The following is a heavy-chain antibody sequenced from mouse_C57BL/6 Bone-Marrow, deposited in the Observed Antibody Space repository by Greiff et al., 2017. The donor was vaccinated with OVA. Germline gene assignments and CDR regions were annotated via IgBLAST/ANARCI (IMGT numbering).Heavy chain of an antibody. CDR1: GYTFTSYW. V-gene: IGHV1-64*01. CDR2: IHPNSGST. D-gene: IGHD2-3*01. J-gene: IGHJ2*01. CDR3: ARGGDGYYRGDY. Sequence: VKLQESGAELVKPGASVKLSCKASGYTFTSYWMHWVKQRPGQGLEWIGMIHPNSGSTNYNEKFKSKATLTVDKSSSTAYMQLSSLTSEDSAVYYCARGGDGYYRGDYWGQGTTLTVSS.